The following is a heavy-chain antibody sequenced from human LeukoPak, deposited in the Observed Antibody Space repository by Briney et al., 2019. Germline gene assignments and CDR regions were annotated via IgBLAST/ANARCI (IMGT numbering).Heavy chain of an antibody. CDR3: ARVEKYQLLPFWDY. D-gene: IGHD2-2*01. Sequence: PGGSLRLSCAASGFTVSSNYMSWVRQAPGKGLEWVSVIYSGGSTYYADSVKGRFTISRDNSKNTLYLQMNSLRAEDTAVYYCARVEKYQLLPFWDYWGQGTLVTVSS. J-gene: IGHJ4*02. V-gene: IGHV3-66*01. CDR1: GFTVSSNY. CDR2: IYSGGST.